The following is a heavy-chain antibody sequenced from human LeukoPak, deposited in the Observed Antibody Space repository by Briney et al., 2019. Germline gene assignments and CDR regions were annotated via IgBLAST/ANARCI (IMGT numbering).Heavy chain of an antibody. CDR1: GGSFSTYS. CDR3: AGTYSSSNYYGMDV. J-gene: IGHJ6*02. Sequence: SETLSLTCAVYGGSFSTYSWTWIRQPPGKGLEWIGEINHSGSTNYNPSLKSRVTISVDTSKNQFSLKLSSVTAADTAVYYCAGTYSSSNYYGMDVWGQGTTVTVSS. V-gene: IGHV4-34*01. CDR2: INHSGST. D-gene: IGHD6-13*01.